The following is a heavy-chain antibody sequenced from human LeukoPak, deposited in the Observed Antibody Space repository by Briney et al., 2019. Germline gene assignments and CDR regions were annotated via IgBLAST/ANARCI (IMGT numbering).Heavy chain of an antibody. D-gene: IGHD2-2*01. Sequence: PSHTLSPTCAVYGASLSGYYWSRIRQPPGKGLEWIGEIKHSGSTNYHPSLKSRVTISVDTSKNQSSLKLSSVPAADTAVYYCASGGRLGYCSSTSCYRNYKFDYWGQGTLVTVSS. V-gene: IGHV4-34*01. J-gene: IGHJ4*02. CDR3: ASGGRLGYCSSTSCYRNYKFDY. CDR2: IKHSGST. CDR1: GASLSGYY.